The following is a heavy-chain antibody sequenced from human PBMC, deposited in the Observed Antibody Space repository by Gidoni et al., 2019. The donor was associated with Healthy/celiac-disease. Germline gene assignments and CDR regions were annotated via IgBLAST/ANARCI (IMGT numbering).Heavy chain of an antibody. CDR2: IKQEGREK. Sequence: EVQLVESGGGLVQPAGSLRLSCAASGFTFRSYWMSWVRQAPGKGLEWVANIKQEGREKYYVDSVKGRFTSSRDNAKNSLYLQMNSLRAEDTAVYYCARDIGGSYYWWFDPWGQGTLVTVSS. V-gene: IGHV3-7*04. J-gene: IGHJ5*02. CDR3: ARDIGGSYYWWFDP. CDR1: GFTFRSYW. D-gene: IGHD1-26*01.